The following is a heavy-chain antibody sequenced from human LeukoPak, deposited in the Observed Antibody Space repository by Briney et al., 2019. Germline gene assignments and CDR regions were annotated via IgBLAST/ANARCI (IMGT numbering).Heavy chain of an antibody. V-gene: IGHV1-2*06. D-gene: IGHD6-6*01. Sequence: ASVKVSCKASGYTFTGYYMHWVRQAPGQGLEWMGRINPNSGGTNYVQKFQGRVTMTRDTSIGTAYMELSRLRSDDTAVYYCARSSSASRDDYWGQGTLVTVSS. J-gene: IGHJ4*02. CDR1: GYTFTGYY. CDR3: ARSSSASRDDY. CDR2: INPNSGGT.